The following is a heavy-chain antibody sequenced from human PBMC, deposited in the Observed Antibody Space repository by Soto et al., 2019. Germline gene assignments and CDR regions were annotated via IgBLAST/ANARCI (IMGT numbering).Heavy chain of an antibody. V-gene: IGHV4-59*01. CDR3: ARVYYGAGSYNYYYYMDG. CDR2: IYYSGST. J-gene: IGHJ6*03. CDR1: GGSISSYY. D-gene: IGHD3-10*01. Sequence: SETLSLTCTVSGGSISSYYWSWIRQPPGKGLEWIGYIYYSGSTNYNPSLKSRVTISADTSKTQYSLKLSSVSASDTALYNCARVYYGAGSYNYYYYMDGGGNWTGFTV.